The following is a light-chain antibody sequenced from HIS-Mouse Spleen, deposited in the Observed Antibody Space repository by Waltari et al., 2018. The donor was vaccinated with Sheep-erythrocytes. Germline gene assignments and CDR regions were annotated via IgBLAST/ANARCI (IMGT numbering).Light chain of an antibody. CDR3: QAWDSSTGVV. CDR2: QDS. V-gene: IGLV3-1*01. CDR1: KLGDKY. J-gene: IGLJ2*01. Sequence: SYELTQPPSVSVSPGQTASITCSGDKLGDKYACWYQQKPGQSPVLVIYQDSKRPSGSPSRFSGSNSGNTATLTISGTQAMDEADYYCQAWDSSTGVVFGGGTKLTVL.